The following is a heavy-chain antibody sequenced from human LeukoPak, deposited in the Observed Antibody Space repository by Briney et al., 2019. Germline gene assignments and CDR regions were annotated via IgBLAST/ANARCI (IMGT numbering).Heavy chain of an antibody. D-gene: IGHD3-3*01. CDR1: GGSFSGYY. Sequence: PSETLSLTCAVYGGSFSGYYWSWIRQPQGKGLEWIGEINHSGSTNYNPSLKSRVTISVDTSKNQFSLKLSSVTAADTAVYYCARGPRGTIFGVVAKPRGFDPWGQGTLVTVSS. J-gene: IGHJ5*02. V-gene: IGHV4-34*01. CDR3: ARGPRGTIFGVVAKPRGFDP. CDR2: INHSGST.